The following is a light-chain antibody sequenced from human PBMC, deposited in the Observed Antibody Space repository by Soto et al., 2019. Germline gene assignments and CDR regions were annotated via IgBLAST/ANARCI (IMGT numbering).Light chain of an antibody. CDR3: QQYENYWT. CDR1: QSISSW. J-gene: IGKJ1*01. V-gene: IGKV1-5*01. Sequence: DIQITQSPSTLSATAGDRVTIPCRASQSISSWLAWYQHKPGKAPKLLIYDASNLDSGVPSRFSGSGSGTEFSLTISNLQPDDCATYYCQQYENYWTFGQGTKVDI. CDR2: DAS.